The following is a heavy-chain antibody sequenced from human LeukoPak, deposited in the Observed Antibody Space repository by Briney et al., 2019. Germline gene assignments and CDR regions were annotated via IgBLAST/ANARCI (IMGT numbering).Heavy chain of an antibody. J-gene: IGHJ5*02. V-gene: IGHV4-39*07. CDR1: GGSISSGSYY. CDR3: VRDHVSPGLSNWFDP. CDR2: IYHSGST. D-gene: IGHD3-16*01. Sequence: PSETLSLTCTVSGGSISSGSYYWSWIRQPPGKGLEWIGSIYHSGSTYYNPSLKSRVTISVDTSKNQFSLKLSSVTAADTAMYYCVRDHVSPGLSNWFDPWGQGTLVTVSS.